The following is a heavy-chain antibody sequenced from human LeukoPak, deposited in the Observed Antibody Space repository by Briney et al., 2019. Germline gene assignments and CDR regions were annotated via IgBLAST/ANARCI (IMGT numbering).Heavy chain of an antibody. CDR3: AKDRSIGTYYTFDH. V-gene: IGHV3-23*01. CDR1: GFTFSNYC. Sequence: GGSLRLSCAASGFTFSNYCMNWVRQAPGKGLEWVSSISASGVMTYYADSVKGRFTVSRDNSKNSLYLQMSSLTAADTAVYYCAKDRSIGTYYTFDHWGQGTLVTVSS. D-gene: IGHD1-26*01. CDR2: ISASGVMT. J-gene: IGHJ4*02.